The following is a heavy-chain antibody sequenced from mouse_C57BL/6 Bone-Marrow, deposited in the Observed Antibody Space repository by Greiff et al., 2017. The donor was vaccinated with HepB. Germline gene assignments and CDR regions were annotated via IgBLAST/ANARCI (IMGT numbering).Heavy chain of an antibody. CDR2: IYPGGGYT. J-gene: IGHJ2*01. V-gene: IGHV1-63*01. D-gene: IGHD3-2*02. CDR3: DGTAQALDY. CDR1: GYTFTNYW. Sequence: VQLQQSGAELVRPGTSVKMSCKASGYTFTNYWIGWAKQRPGHGLEWIGDIYPGGGYTNYNEKFKGKATLTADKSSSTAYMQDSSLTSEGTTMYYCDGTAQALDYWGQGTTLTVSS.